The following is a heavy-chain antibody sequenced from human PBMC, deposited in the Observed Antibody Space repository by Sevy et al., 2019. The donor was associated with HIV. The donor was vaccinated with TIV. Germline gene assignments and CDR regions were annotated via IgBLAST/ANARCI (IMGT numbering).Heavy chain of an antibody. V-gene: IGHV3-21*01. D-gene: IGHD3-10*01. CDR1: GFTFTSYS. J-gene: IGHJ4*02. CDR2: ISKHSNYI. Sequence: GGSLRLSCAASGFTFTSYSMTWFRQAPGRGLEWVSSISKHSNYIYYASSVEGRFTISRDNAQDSPYLQMTSLRAEDTGLYYCARSTYYYASGTFRESDFWGQGTLVTVSS. CDR3: ARSTYYYASGTFRESDF.